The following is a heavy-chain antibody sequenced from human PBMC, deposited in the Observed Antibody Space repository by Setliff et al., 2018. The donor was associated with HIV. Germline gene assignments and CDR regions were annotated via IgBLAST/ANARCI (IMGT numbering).Heavy chain of an antibody. D-gene: IGHD3-10*01. CDR3: ARVEAKVRGATYAMDV. CDR2: IYSSGST. J-gene: IGHJ6*02. V-gene: IGHV4-59*01. CDR1: GGSISSYY. Sequence: SETLSLTCTVSGGSISSYYWSWIRQPPGKGLEWIGYIYSSGSTNYSPSLKSRVTISVDTSKNQLSLNLTSVTAADTAVYYCARVEAKVRGATYAMDVWGQGTTVTV.